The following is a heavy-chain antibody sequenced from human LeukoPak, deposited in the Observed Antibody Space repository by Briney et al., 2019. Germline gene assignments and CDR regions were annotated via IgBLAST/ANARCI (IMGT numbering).Heavy chain of an antibody. CDR1: GFIFSSYW. Sequence: GGPLSPSCEASGFIFSSYWRRGVRQPPGRGRVWVSRINSSGSSKSYAVSVKGRFTIARDNAKNTLYLQMNSLRADDTAVYYCARGSLRLHDYWGQETLVTVSS. CDR2: INSSGSSK. V-gene: IGHV3-74*01. D-gene: IGHD6-19*01. CDR3: ARGSLRLHDY. J-gene: IGHJ4*02.